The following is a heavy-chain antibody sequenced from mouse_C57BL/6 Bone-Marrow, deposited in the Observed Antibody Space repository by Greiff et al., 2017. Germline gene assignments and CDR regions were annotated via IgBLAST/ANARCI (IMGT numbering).Heavy chain of an antibody. D-gene: IGHD1-1*01. CDR3: TRRALYYYGSSPWYFDV. V-gene: IGHV1-5*01. CDR1: GYTFTSYW. Sequence: EVQLQQSGTVLARPGASVKMSCKTSGYTFTSYWMHWVKQRPEQGLEWIGAIYPGNSDTSYNQKFKGKAKLTAVTSASTAYMELSSLTNEDSAVYYCTRRALYYYGSSPWYFDVWGTGTTVTVSS. CDR2: IYPGNSDT. J-gene: IGHJ1*03.